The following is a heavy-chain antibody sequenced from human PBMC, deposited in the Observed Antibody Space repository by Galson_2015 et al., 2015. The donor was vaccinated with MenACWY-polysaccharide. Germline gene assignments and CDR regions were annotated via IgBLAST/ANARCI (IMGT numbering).Heavy chain of an antibody. CDR2: ITRGGGGT. CDR3: SRNRGSNFRYYMDF. CDR1: GFTFSNHA. V-gene: IGHV3-23*01. D-gene: IGHD3-10*01. J-gene: IGHJ6*03. Sequence: SLRLSCAASGFTFSNHAMSWVRQAPGKGLEWVSGITRGGGGTHSADSVKGRFTISRDNSKNTVSLQMNSLRAEDTALYYCSRNRGSNFRYYMDFWGKGTTVTVSS.